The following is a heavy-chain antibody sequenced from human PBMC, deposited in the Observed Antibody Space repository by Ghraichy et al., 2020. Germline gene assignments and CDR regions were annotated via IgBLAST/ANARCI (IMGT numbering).Heavy chain of an antibody. CDR3: ASSIAVAGPTPFDY. Sequence: ASVKVSCKASGYTFTSYGISWVRQAPGQGLEWMGWISAYNGNTNYAQKLQGRVTMTTDTSTSTAYMELRSLRSDDTAVYYCASSIAVAGPTPFDYWGQGTLVTVS. D-gene: IGHD6-19*01. CDR1: GYTFTSYG. J-gene: IGHJ4*02. V-gene: IGHV1-18*04. CDR2: ISAYNGNT.